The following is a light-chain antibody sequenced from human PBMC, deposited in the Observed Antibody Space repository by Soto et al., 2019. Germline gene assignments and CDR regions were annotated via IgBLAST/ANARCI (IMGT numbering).Light chain of an antibody. CDR3: QHYDNRNS. V-gene: IGKV1-33*01. CDR2: DAS. Sequence: DIQMTQSPSSLSASVGDRVTITCQASQDISNYLNWYQQKPGKAPKLLIYDASNLETGVPSRFSGSGSGTDFTFNISSLQPEDIATYYCQHYDNRNSFGQGTKLEIK. J-gene: IGKJ2*01. CDR1: QDISNY.